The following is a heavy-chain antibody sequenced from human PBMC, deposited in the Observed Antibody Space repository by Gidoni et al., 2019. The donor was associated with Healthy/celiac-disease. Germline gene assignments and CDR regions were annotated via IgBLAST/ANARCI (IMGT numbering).Heavy chain of an antibody. V-gene: IGHV3-30*18. J-gene: IGHJ3*02. CDR2: ISYDGSNK. Sequence: QVQLVASGGGVVQPGRSLRLSCADSGFTFSTYGMHWVRQAPGKGLEWVAVISYDGSNKYYADSVKGRFTISRDNSKNTLYLQMNSLRAEDTAVYYCAKARWEDIVVVPAAIYNWGQGTMVTVSS. D-gene: IGHD2-2*02. CDR1: GFTFSTYG. CDR3: AKARWEDIVVVPAAIYN.